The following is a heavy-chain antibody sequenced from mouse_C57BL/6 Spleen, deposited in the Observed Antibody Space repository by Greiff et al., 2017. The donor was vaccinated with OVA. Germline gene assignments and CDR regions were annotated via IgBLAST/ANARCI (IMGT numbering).Heavy chain of an antibody. J-gene: IGHJ4*01. CDR3: AGDGYYAMDY. CDR1: GYTFTDYN. Sequence: EVKLMESGPELVKPGASVKMSCKASGYTFTDYNMHWVKQSHGKSLEWIGYINPNNGGTSYNQKFKGKATLTVNKSSSTAYMELRSLTSEDSAVYYCAGDGYYAMDYWGQGTSVTVSS. CDR2: INPNNGGT. V-gene: IGHV1-22*01.